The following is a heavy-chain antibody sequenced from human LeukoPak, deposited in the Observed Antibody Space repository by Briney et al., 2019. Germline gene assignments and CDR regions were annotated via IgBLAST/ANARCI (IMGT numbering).Heavy chain of an antibody. CDR1: GGSISSYY. V-gene: IGHV4-59*08. Sequence: SETLSLTCTVSGGSISSYYWSWIRQPPGKGLEWIGYIYYSGSTNYNPSLKSRVTISVDTSKNQFSLKLSSVTAADTAVYYCARHDEGPYYFDYWGQGTLVTVSS. CDR3: ARHDEGPYYFDY. J-gene: IGHJ4*02. CDR2: IYYSGST.